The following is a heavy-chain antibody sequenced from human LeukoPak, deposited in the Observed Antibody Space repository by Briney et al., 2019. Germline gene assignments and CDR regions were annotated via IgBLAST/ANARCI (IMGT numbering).Heavy chain of an antibody. J-gene: IGHJ6*04. CDR1: GFTFSSYT. Sequence: GGSLRLSCAASGFTFSSYTMNWVRQAPGKGLEWVSSISSSSSYIYYADSVKGRFTVSRDNAKSSLYLQMNSLRAEDTAVYYCAELGITMIGGVWGKGTTVTISS. V-gene: IGHV3-21*01. D-gene: IGHD3-10*02. CDR2: ISSSSSYI. CDR3: AELGITMIGGV.